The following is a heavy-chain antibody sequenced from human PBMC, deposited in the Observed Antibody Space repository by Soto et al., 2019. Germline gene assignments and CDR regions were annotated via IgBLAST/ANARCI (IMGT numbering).Heavy chain of an antibody. V-gene: IGHV4-59*01. CDR3: ARSKGRNWNDYYYFDY. J-gene: IGHJ4*02. CDR2: IYYSGST. D-gene: IGHD1-20*01. Sequence: SETLSLTCTVSGGSISSYYWSWIRQPPGKGLEWIGYIYYSGSTNYNPSLKSRVTISVDTSKNQFSLKLSSVTAADTAVYYCARSKGRNWNDYYYFDYWGQGTLVTVSS. CDR1: GGSISSYY.